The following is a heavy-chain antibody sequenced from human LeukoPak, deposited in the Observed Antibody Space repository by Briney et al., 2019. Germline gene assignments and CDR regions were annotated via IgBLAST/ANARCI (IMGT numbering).Heavy chain of an antibody. CDR2: ISSSSSTI. CDR1: GFTFSSYS. Sequence: GSLRLSCAASGFTFSSYSMNWVRQAPGKGLEWVSYISSSSSTIYYADSVKGRFTISRDNAKNSLYLQMNSLRAEDTAVYYCARAGRDGYNYDFDYWGQGTLVTVSS. J-gene: IGHJ4*02. V-gene: IGHV3-48*01. D-gene: IGHD5-24*01. CDR3: ARAGRDGYNYDFDY.